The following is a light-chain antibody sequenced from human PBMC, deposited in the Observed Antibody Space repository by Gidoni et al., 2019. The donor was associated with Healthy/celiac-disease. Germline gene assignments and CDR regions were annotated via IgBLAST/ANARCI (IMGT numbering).Light chain of an antibody. J-gene: IGLJ3*02. CDR2: EVS. V-gene: IGLV2-23*02. CDR1: SSDVGSYNL. Sequence: QSALTQPASVSGSPGPSITIACTGTSSDVGSYNLVSWYQPHPGKAPKLMIYEVSKRPSGVSNRFSGSKSGNTASLTISGLQAEDEADYYCCSYAGSSTLAFGGGTKLTVL. CDR3: CSYAGSSTLA.